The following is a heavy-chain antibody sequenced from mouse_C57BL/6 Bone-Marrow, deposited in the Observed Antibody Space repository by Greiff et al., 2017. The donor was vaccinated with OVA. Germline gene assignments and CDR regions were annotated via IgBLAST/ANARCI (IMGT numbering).Heavy chain of an antibody. J-gene: IGHJ1*03. V-gene: IGHV1-80*01. Sequence: VQLQQSGAELVKPGASVKISCKASGYAFRSYWMNWVKQRPGKGLEWIGQIYPGDGDTNYNGKFKGKATLTADKSSSTAYMQLSSLTSEDSAVYFCARKGDYYGSSYCWYFDVWGTGTTVTVSS. CDR3: ARKGDYYGSSYCWYFDV. CDR1: GYAFRSYW. D-gene: IGHD1-1*01. CDR2: IYPGDGDT.